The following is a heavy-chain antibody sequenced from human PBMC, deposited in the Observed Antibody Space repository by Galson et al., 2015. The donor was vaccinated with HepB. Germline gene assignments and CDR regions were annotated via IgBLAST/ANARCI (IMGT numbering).Heavy chain of an antibody. CDR3: ARGINYSASGSFDC. CDR2: INRRGST. J-gene: IGHJ4*02. Sequence: SETLSLTCTVSDGSISYYHWSWIRQSAGKGLEWIGRINRRGSTNYNPSLKSRVTMSVDASKNQFSLKLSSVTAADTAVYYCARGINYSASGSFDCWGQGTLVTVPS. D-gene: IGHD3-10*01. CDR1: DGSISYYH. V-gene: IGHV4-4*07.